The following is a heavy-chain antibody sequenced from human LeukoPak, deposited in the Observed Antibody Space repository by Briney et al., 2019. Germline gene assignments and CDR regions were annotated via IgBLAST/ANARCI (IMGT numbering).Heavy chain of an antibody. D-gene: IGHD4-17*01. CDR1: GGSVSSGSYH. J-gene: IGHJ5*02. CDR2: THYSGNT. V-gene: IGHV4-61*01. Sequence: SETLSLTCTVSGGSVSSGSYHWSWIRQPPGKGLVWIGYTHYSGNTYYNPSLKSRVTISLDTSKKQFSLWLRSVTAADTAVYYCARVRGDYVNLFDPWGQGTLVIVSS. CDR3: ARVRGDYVNLFDP.